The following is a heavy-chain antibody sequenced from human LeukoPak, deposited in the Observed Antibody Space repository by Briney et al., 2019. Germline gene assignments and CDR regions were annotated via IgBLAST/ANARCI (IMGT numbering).Heavy chain of an antibody. CDR2: IYHSGST. CDR1: GYSISSGYY. CDR3: ASIWYSSGWYVDYFDY. V-gene: IGHV4-38-2*01. D-gene: IGHD6-19*01. J-gene: IGHJ4*02. Sequence: SETLSLTCAVSGYSISSGYYWGWIRQPPGKGLEWIGSIYHSGSTYYNPSLKSRVTISVDTSKNQFSLKLSSVTAADTAVYYCASIWYSSGWYVDYFDYRGQGTLVTVSS.